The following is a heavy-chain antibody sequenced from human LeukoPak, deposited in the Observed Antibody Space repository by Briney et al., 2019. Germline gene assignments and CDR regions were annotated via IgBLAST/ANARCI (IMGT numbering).Heavy chain of an antibody. D-gene: IGHD2-2*01. CDR3: ARELGYCSSTSCYCWFDR. CDR2: IYHSGST. J-gene: IGHJ5*02. CDR1: GGSISSGGYS. Sequence: SQTLSLTCAVSGGSISSGGYSWSWIRQPPGKGLEWIGYIYHSGSTYYNPSLKSRVTISVDRSKNQFSLKLSSVTAADTAVYYCARELGYCSSTSCYCWFDRWGQGTLVTVSS. V-gene: IGHV4-30-2*01.